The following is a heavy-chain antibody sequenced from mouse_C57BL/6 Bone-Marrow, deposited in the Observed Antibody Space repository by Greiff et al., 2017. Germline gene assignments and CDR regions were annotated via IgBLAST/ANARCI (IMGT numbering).Heavy chain of an antibody. J-gene: IGHJ3*01. V-gene: IGHV10-1*01. D-gene: IGHD2-3*01. CDR1: GFSFNTYA. CDR3: VRHAGLLLFAY. CDR2: IRSKSNNYAT. Sequence: DVKLVESGGGLVQPKGSLKLSCAASGFSFNTYAMNWVRQAPGKGLEWVARIRSKSNNYATYYADSVKDRFTISRDDSESMLYLQMNNLKTEDTAMYYCVRHAGLLLFAYWGQGTLVTVSA.